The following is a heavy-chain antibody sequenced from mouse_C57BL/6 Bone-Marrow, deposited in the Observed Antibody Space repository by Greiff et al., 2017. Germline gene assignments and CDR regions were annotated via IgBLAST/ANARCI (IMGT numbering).Heavy chain of an antibody. CDR1: GYTFTGYW. Sequence: VQLQQSGAELMKPGASVKLSCKATGYTFTGYWIEWVKQRPGHGLEWIGEILPGGGSTNYNEKFKGKATFTVDTSSNTAYIQLSSLTTEDSAIYYCARRWLLAYYDAMDYWGQGTSVTVSS. CDR2: ILPGGGST. J-gene: IGHJ4*01. CDR3: ARRWLLAYYDAMDY. D-gene: IGHD2-3*01. V-gene: IGHV1-9*01.